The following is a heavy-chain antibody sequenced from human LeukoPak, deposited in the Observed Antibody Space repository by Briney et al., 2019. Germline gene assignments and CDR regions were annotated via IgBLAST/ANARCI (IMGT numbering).Heavy chain of an antibody. CDR1: GFTFSTYA. Sequence: GGSLRLSCAASGFTFSTYAMNWVRQAPGKGQEWISTISGSGDRTYYADSVKRRFTISRDNSKNTLYLQMNSLRAEDTAVYYCARERIVGGTGLDYWGQGTLVTVSS. V-gene: IGHV3-23*01. CDR3: ARERIVGGTGLDY. CDR2: ISGSGDRT. D-gene: IGHD1-26*01. J-gene: IGHJ4*02.